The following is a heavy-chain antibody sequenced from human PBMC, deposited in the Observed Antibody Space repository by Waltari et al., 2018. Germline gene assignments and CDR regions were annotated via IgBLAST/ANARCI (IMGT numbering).Heavy chain of an antibody. CDR3: ARYPPTQV. Sequence: QVQLVQSGAEVKKPGASVKVSCKASGYTFTGYYMHWVRQAPGQGLEWMGWINPNSGGTNYAQKFQGRVTMTRATSISPASRALIRRRSDDLAVYYCARYPPTQVCGQGTLVTVSS. CDR1: GYTFTGYY. V-gene: IGHV1-2*02. CDR2: INPNSGGT. J-gene: IGHJ1*01.